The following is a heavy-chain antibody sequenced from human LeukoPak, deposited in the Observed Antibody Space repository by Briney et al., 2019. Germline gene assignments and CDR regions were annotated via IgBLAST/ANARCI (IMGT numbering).Heavy chain of an antibody. V-gene: IGHV3-23*01. D-gene: IGHD2-2*01. Sequence: GGSLRLSCEASGFSFSNYAMSWVRQAPGKGLEWVSSISVRGDATYYADPVRGRFTISRDTSKSTLYLQMNSLRAEDTAVYYCARIGHDLYQTFDSWGHGTLITVSS. J-gene: IGHJ5*01. CDR2: ISVRGDAT. CDR1: GFSFSNYA. CDR3: ARIGHDLYQTFDS.